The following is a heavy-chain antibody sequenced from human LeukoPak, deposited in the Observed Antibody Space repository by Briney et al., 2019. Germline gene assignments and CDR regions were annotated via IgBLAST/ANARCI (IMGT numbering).Heavy chain of an antibody. J-gene: IGHJ4*02. CDR2: ISGNGGST. Sequence: GGSLRLSCAASGFTFSSYAMSWVRQAPGRGLEWVSGISGNGGSTYYADPVKGRFTISRDNSKNTLYLQMNSLRVEDSALYYCAKDSYNSGWYYFDFWGQGTPVSVPS. D-gene: IGHD6-19*01. CDR3: AKDSYNSGWYYFDF. CDR1: GFTFSSYA. V-gene: IGHV3-23*01.